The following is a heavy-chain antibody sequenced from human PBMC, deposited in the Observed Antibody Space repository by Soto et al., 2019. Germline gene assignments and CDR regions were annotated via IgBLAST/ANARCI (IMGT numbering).Heavy chain of an antibody. CDR2: IYHTGST. Sequence: SETLSLTCSVSGGSVTGGGYYWSWIRQLPGKGLEWIGYIYHTGSTFYNPSLKSRVTISLDTSKSQFSLKLTSVTAADTAMYYCARGGYSFNWFDPWGQGTLVTVSS. CDR3: ARGGYSFNWFDP. CDR1: GGSVTGGGYY. J-gene: IGHJ5*02. D-gene: IGHD5-18*01. V-gene: IGHV4-31*03.